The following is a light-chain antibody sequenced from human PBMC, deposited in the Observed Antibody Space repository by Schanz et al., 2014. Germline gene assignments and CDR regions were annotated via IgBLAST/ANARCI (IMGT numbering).Light chain of an antibody. CDR1: ESIGVY. J-gene: IGKJ1*01. Sequence: DIQMTQSPSSLSASVGDRLTITCRAHESIGVYLNWYQQKPGKAPKLLIYAASSLQGGVPSRFSGSGSGTDFTLTISTLQPEDFATYYCQQTYLERWTFGQGTKVEVK. CDR3: QQTYLERWT. V-gene: IGKV1-39*01. CDR2: AAS.